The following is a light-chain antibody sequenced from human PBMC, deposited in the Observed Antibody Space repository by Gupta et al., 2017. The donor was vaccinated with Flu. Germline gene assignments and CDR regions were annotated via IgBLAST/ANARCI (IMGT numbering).Light chain of an antibody. Sequence: PSTLSASVGDRVTITCRASQSISTWLAWHQQKSGKAPKVLIYKASNLESGVPSRFRGSGSGTEFTLTISSLQADDFATYYCQQYTSYPWTFGQGTKVEIK. V-gene: IGKV1-5*03. J-gene: IGKJ1*01. CDR2: KAS. CDR3: QQYTSYPWT. CDR1: QSISTW.